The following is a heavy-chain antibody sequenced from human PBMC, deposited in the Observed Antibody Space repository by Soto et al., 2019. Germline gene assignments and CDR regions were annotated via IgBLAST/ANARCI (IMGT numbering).Heavy chain of an antibody. Sequence: GGSLRLSCAASVFTFSSYGMHWVRQAPGKGLEWVAVISYDGSNKYYADSVKGRFTISRDNSKNTLYLQMNSLRAEDTAVYYCAKDSTVAAPPYGMDVWGQGTTVTVSS. V-gene: IGHV3-30*18. D-gene: IGHD6-6*01. CDR1: VFTFSSYG. CDR3: AKDSTVAAPPYGMDV. CDR2: ISYDGSNK. J-gene: IGHJ6*02.